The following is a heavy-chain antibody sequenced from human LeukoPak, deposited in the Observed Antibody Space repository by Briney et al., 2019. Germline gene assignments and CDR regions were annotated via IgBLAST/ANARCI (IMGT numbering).Heavy chain of an antibody. D-gene: IGHD3-22*01. J-gene: IGHJ4*02. CDR2: INPRGSSV. Sequence: ASVKVSCKASGGTFSSYAISWVRQAPGQGLEWMGIINPRGSSVSYAQNFQGRVTMTRDTSTSTVYMELSSLRSEDTAVYFCAKDDSRGYGKVDYWGQGTLVTVSS. CDR3: AKDDSRGYGKVDY. CDR1: GGTFSSYA. V-gene: IGHV1-46*01.